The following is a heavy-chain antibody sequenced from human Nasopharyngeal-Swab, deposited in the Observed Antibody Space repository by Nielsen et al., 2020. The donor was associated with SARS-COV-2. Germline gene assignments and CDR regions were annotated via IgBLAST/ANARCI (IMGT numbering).Heavy chain of an antibody. J-gene: IGHJ4*02. CDR2: IIPIFGTA. CDR1: GGTFSSYA. Sequence: SVKVSCKASGGTFSSYAISWVRQAPGQGLEWMGGIIPIFGTANYAQKFQGRVTITADESTSTAYMELSSLRSEDTAAYYCASSLGEFQAADYWGQGTLVTVSS. CDR3: ASSLGEFQAADY. V-gene: IGHV1-69*13. D-gene: IGHD3-16*01.